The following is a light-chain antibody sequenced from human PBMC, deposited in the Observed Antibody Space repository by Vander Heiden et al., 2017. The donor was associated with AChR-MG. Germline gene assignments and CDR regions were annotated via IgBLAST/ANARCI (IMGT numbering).Light chain of an antibody. CDR1: QSLLHSNGYNY. CDR3: RQALQTPRT. J-gene: IGKJ2*02. CDR2: LGS. V-gene: IGKV2-28*01. Sequence: DIVMTQSPLSLPVTPGEPASTSCRSSQSLLHSNGYNYLDWYLQKPGQSPQLLIYLGSNRASGVPDRFSGSGSGTDFTLKISRVEAEDVGVYYCRQALQTPRTFGQGTKLEIK.